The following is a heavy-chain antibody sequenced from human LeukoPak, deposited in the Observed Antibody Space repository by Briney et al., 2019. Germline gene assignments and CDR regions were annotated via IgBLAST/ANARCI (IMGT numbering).Heavy chain of an antibody. CDR2: ISYDGSNK. J-gene: IGHJ4*02. Sequence: QPGRSLRLSCAASGFTFSSYGMHWVRQAPGKGLEWVAVISYDGSNKYYADSVKGRFTISRDNSKNTLYLQMNSLRAEDTAVYYCAKPCFPRSSYFDYWGQGTLVTVSS. CDR3: AKPCFPRSSYFDY. V-gene: IGHV3-30*18. CDR1: GFTFSSYG. D-gene: IGHD6-6*01.